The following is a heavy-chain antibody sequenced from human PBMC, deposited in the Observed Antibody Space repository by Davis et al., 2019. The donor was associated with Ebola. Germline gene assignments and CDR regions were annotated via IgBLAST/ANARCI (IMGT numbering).Heavy chain of an antibody. V-gene: IGHV4-59*02. CDR1: GDSVSNLY. CDR3: ARVAGSYYDILTGYYWGDYFDY. Sequence: MPSETLSLTCTVSGDSVSNLYWSWIRQPPGKGLEWIGYISYSGSTYYNPSLKSRVTISVDTSKNQFSLKLSSVTAADTAVYYCARVAGSYYDILTGYYWGDYFDYWGQGTLVTVSS. D-gene: IGHD3-9*01. J-gene: IGHJ4*02. CDR2: ISYSGST.